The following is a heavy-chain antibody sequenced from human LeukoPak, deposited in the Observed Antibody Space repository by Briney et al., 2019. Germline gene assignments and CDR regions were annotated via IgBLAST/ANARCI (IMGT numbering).Heavy chain of an antibody. CDR1: GGSFSGYY. Sequence: SETLSLTCAVYGGSFSGYYWSWIRQPPGKGLEWIGEINHSGSTNYNPSLKSRVTISVDTSKNQFSLKLSSVTAADTAVYYCARGRHWNTGGWFDPWGQGTLVTVSS. D-gene: IGHD1/OR15-1a*01. J-gene: IGHJ5*02. CDR3: ARGRHWNTGGWFDP. CDR2: INHSGST. V-gene: IGHV4-34*01.